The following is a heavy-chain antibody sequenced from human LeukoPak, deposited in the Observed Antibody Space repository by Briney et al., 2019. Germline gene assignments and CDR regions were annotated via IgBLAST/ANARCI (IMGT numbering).Heavy chain of an antibody. D-gene: IGHD3-3*01. CDR1: GGSIRSSYYY. Sequence: PSETLSLTCTVSGGSIRSSYYYWGWIRQPPGKGLEWIGSIYYSGSTYYNPSLKSRVTISVDTSKNQFSLKLSSVTAAGTAVYYCARLRVVRFLEWPQYYFDYWGQGTLVTVSS. CDR3: ARLRVVRFLEWPQYYFDY. V-gene: IGHV4-39*01. CDR2: IYYSGST. J-gene: IGHJ4*02.